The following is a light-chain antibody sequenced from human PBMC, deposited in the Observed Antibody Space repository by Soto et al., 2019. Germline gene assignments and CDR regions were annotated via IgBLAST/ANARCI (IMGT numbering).Light chain of an antibody. J-gene: IGKJ1*01. CDR1: QSISIL. CDR2: ATS. CDR3: QHYNDFSWT. V-gene: IGKV1-5*03. Sequence: DIHLTQSPSTLSASVGDRVTITCRASQSISILLAWYQQKPEKAPNLLIYATSTLETGVSSRFSGSGSETEFTLTISSLQPDDSATYYCQHYNDFSWTFGQGTKVEIK.